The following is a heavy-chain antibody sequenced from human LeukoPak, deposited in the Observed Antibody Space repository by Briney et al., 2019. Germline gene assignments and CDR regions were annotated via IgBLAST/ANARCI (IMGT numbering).Heavy chain of an antibody. V-gene: IGHV2-5*01. Sequence: SGPTLVNPTQTLTLTCTFSGFSLSTSGVGVGWIRQPPGKALEWLALIYWNDTKRSSPSLKSRLTITKDTSKNQVVLTMTNMDPVDTATYYCAHSSWYYDSSGYSLGDYFDYWGQGTLVTVSS. CDR3: AHSSWYYDSSGYSLGDYFDY. CDR1: GFSLSTSGVG. J-gene: IGHJ4*02. CDR2: IYWNDTK. D-gene: IGHD3-22*01.